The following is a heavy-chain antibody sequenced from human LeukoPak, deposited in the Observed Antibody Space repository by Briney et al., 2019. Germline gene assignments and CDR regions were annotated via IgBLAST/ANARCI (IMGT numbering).Heavy chain of an antibody. D-gene: IGHD1-26*01. Sequence: PGGSLRLSCAASGFTFSTYGMHWVRQAPGKGLEWVAVVWYDGSNIHYVDSVKGRFTISRDNSKSTLYLQMNSLTAEDTAVYYCARGGYSGTYYFDHWGQGTLVTVSS. V-gene: IGHV3-33*01. CDR1: GFTFSTYG. J-gene: IGHJ4*02. CDR2: VWYDGSNI. CDR3: ARGGYSGTYYFDH.